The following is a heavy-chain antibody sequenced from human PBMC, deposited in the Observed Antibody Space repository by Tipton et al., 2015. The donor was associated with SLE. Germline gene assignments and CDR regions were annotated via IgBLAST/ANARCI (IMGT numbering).Heavy chain of an antibody. Sequence: TLSLTCTVSGGSISSSSYYWSWIRQHPGKGLEWIGYIYYSGSTYYNPSLKSRVTISVDTSKNQFSLKLSSVTAADTAVYYCARLTGYSSSYPDYWGQGTLVTVSS. CDR3: ARLTGYSSSYPDY. D-gene: IGHD6-6*01. J-gene: IGHJ4*02. CDR1: GGSISSSSYY. CDR2: IYYSGST. V-gene: IGHV4-31*03.